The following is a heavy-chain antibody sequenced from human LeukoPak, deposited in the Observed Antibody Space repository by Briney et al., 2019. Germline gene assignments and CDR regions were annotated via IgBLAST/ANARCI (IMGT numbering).Heavy chain of an antibody. CDR2: IYYSGST. CDR1: GGSIRSYY. J-gene: IGHJ4*02. D-gene: IGHD2-15*01. V-gene: IGHV4-59*12. Sequence: SETLSLTCTVSGGSIRSYYWSWIRQPPGKGLEWIGYIYYSGSTNYNPSLKSRVTISVDTSKNQFSLKLSSVTAADTAVYYCARGLTVAAPFDYWGQGTLVTVSS. CDR3: ARGLTVAAPFDY.